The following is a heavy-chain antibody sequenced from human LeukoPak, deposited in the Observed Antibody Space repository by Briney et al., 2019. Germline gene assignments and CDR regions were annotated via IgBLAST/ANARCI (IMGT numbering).Heavy chain of an antibody. J-gene: IGHJ6*03. CDR3: ARDGAVVPAAPYHYYYMDV. Sequence: GASVKVSCKASGYTFTSYGISWVRPAPGQGLEWMGWISAYNGNTNYAQKLQGRVTMTTDTSTSTAYMELRSLRSDDTAVYYCARDGAVVPAAPYHYYYMDVWGKGTTVTVSS. D-gene: IGHD2-2*01. V-gene: IGHV1-18*01. CDR2: ISAYNGNT. CDR1: GYTFTSYG.